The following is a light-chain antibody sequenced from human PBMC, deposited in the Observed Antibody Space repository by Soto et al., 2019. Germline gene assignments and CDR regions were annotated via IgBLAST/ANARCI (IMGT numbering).Light chain of an antibody. V-gene: IGKV3-15*01. CDR1: QSVSSN. CDR2: GAF. Sequence: EIVMTQSPATLSVSPGERATLSCRDSQSVSSNLAWYQQKPGQAPRLLIYGAFTRATGIPARFSGSGSGTEFTLTISSLQSEDFAVYYCQQYNNWPSITFGLGTRLEIK. J-gene: IGKJ5*01. CDR3: QQYNNWPSIT.